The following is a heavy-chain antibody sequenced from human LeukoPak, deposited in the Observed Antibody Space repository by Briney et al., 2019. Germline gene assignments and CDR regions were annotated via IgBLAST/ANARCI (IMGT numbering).Heavy chain of an antibody. J-gene: IGHJ6*04. CDR2: ISSSGSTI. CDR1: GFTFSSYE. V-gene: IGHV3-48*03. D-gene: IGHD3-10*02. CDR3: AELGITMIGGV. Sequence: PGGSLRLSCAASGFTFSSYEMNWVRQAPGKGLEWVSYISSSGSTIYYADSVKGRFTISRDNAKNALYLQMNSQRADDTAVYYCAELGITMIGGVWGKGTTVTISS.